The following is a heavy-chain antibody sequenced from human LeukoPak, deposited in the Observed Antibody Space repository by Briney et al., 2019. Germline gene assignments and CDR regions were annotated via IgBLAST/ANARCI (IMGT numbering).Heavy chain of an antibody. CDR1: GGTFSSYA. CDR3: ARESRARTGAEYYYYYMDV. Sequence: GASVKVSCKASGGTFSSYAISWVRQAPGQGLEWMGGIIPIFGTASYAQKFQGRVTITTDESTSTAYMELSSLRSEDTAVYYCARESRARTGAEYYYYYMDVWGKGTTVTVSS. V-gene: IGHV1-69*05. CDR2: IIPIFGTA. J-gene: IGHJ6*03. D-gene: IGHD3/OR15-3a*01.